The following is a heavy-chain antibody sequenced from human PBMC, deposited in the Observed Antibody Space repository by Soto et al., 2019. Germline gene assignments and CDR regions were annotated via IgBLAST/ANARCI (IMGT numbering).Heavy chain of an antibody. CDR3: ARDGAGIYGLDV. J-gene: IGHJ6*02. CDR2: IRYDGSNK. Sequence: WRSLRVSWAASGFTFGTYGGQRVRQAPGKGLEWVAFIRYDGSNKYYADSVKGRFTISRDNSKNTLYLQMNSLRDEDTAVYYCARDGAGIYGLDVWGQGTTVTVSS. D-gene: IGHD6-19*01. V-gene: IGHV3-33*01. CDR1: GFTFGTYG.